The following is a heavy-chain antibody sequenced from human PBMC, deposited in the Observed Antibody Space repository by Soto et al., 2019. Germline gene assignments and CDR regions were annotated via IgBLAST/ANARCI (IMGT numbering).Heavy chain of an antibody. V-gene: IGHV3-33*01. CDR2: IWYDGSNK. CDR1: GFTFSSYG. CDR3: ARGGVVIDY. J-gene: IGHJ4*02. D-gene: IGHD3-3*01. Sequence: QVQLVESGGGVVQPGRSLRLSCAASGFTFSSYGMHWVRQAPGKGLEWVAVIWYDGSNKYYADSVKGRFTISRDNSKKTLYLQMNSLRAEDTAVYYCARGGVVIDYWGQGTLVTVSS.